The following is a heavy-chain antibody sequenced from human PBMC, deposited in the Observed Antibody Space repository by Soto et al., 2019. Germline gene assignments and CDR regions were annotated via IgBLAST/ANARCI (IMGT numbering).Heavy chain of an antibody. Sequence: EVPLLESGGALVQRGRSLRLSCAASGFSFSSCALSWVRQAPGKGLEWVSHIRGRGTTTYYGDSVKGRFTISRDNSRNMLYLQMNSLRAEDTAIYYSVKHEGGTGNWNHFDLWGQGTLVTVSS. D-gene: IGHD1-1*01. CDR3: VKHEGGTGNWNHFDL. CDR1: GFSFSSCA. CDR2: IRGRGTTT. J-gene: IGHJ4*02. V-gene: IGHV3-23*01.